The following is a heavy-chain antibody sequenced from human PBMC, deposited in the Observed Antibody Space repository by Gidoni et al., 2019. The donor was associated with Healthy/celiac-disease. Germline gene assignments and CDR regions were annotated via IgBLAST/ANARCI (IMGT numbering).Heavy chain of an antibody. CDR3: ARDVVVVAATPDWFDP. V-gene: IGHV4-39*07. D-gene: IGHD2-15*01. CDR1: GCSISRRSDY. J-gene: IGHJ5*02. Sequence: QLQLQESGPGLVTPSETLSLTCTVSGCSISRRSDYWGWIRQPPGKGLEWIGRIYYSGSTYYNPSLKSRVTISVDTSKNQFSLKLSSVTAADTAVYSCARDVVVVAATPDWFDPWGQGTLVTVSS. CDR2: IYYSGST.